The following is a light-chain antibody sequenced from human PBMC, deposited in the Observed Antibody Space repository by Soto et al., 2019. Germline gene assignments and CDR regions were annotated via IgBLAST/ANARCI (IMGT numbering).Light chain of an antibody. CDR2: GNS. Sequence: QSVLTQPPSVSGAPGQRVTISCTGSSSNIGAGYDVHWYQQLPGTAPKLLIYGNSNRPSGVPDRFSGSKSGTSASLAITGLQAEDEADYYCKSYDSSVSGGVFGGGTKLTVL. CDR3: KSYDSSVSGGV. V-gene: IGLV1-40*01. CDR1: SSNIGAGYD. J-gene: IGLJ3*02.